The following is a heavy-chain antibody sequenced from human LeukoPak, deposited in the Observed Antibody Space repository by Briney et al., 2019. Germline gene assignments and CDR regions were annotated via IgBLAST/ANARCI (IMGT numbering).Heavy chain of an antibody. CDR2: IVVGSGNT. J-gene: IGHJ4*02. V-gene: IGHV1-58*01. CDR1: GFTFTSSA. Sequence: SVKVSCKASGFTFTSSAVQWVRQARGQRLEWIGWIVVGSGNTNYAQKFQERVTITRDMSTGTAYMELSSLRSEDTAVYYCAAVSQIAVAGTGDYWGQGTLVTVSS. CDR3: AAVSQIAVAGTGDY. D-gene: IGHD6-19*01.